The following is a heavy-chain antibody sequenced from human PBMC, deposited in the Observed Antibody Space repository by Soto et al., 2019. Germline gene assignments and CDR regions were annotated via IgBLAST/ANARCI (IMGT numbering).Heavy chain of an antibody. D-gene: IGHD1-26*01. J-gene: IGHJ4*02. Sequence: QITLKESGPTLVKPTQTLTLTCTFSGFSLSTSGVGVGGIRQPPGKALEWLALIYWDDDKRYSPSLKSRLTIHKDTSKNQVVLTMNNMDPVYTATYYCAHSVNPTLGSRGAFDYWGQGTLVTVSS. V-gene: IGHV2-5*02. CDR2: IYWDDDK. CDR1: GFSLSTSGVG. CDR3: AHSVNPTLGSRGAFDY.